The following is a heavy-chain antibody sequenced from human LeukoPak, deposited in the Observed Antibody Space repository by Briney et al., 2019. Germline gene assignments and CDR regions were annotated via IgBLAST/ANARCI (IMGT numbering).Heavy chain of an antibody. D-gene: IGHD5/OR15-5a*01. J-gene: IGHJ4*02. CDR1: GFTFRNYG. Sequence: GRSLRLSCSASGFTFRNYGMNWVRQAPGKGLQWVSYISGSGNAKHYTDSVKGRFTISRDNAKNALYLQMNTLRAEDTAVYFCAGDYVYAFDYWGQGTLVTVSS. CDR3: AGDYVYAFDY. CDR2: ISGSGNAK. V-gene: IGHV3-48*01.